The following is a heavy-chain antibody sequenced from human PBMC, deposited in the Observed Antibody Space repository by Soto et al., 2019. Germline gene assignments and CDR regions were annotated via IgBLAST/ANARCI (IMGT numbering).Heavy chain of an antibody. CDR2: IYYGGST. D-gene: IGHD3-3*01. CDR1: GGSISSYY. CDR3: ARVGYDFWSGYLKGMDV. Sequence: PSETLSLTCTVSGGSISSYYWSWIRQPPGKGLEWIGYIYYGGSTNYNPSLKSRVTISVDTSKNQFSLKLSSVTAADTAVYYCARVGYDFWSGYLKGMDVWGQGTTVTVSS. V-gene: IGHV4-59*01. J-gene: IGHJ6*02.